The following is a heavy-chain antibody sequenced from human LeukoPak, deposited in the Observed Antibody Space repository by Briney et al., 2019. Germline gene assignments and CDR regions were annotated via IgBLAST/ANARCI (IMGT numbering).Heavy chain of an antibody. D-gene: IGHD4-23*01. V-gene: IGHV1-18*01. CDR3: ARGVVTRGYYYYYMDV. CDR1: GYTFTSYG. Sequence: ASVKVSCKASGYTFTSYGISWVRQAPGQGLEWMGWISAYNGNTNYAQKLQGRVTMTTDTSTSTAYMELRSLRSDDTAVYYCARGVVTRGYYYYYMDVWGKGTTVTISS. J-gene: IGHJ6*03. CDR2: ISAYNGNT.